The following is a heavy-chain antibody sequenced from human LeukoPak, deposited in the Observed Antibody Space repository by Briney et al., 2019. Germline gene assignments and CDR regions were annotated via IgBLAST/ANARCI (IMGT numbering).Heavy chain of an antibody. CDR3: ASQVVWDFDY. D-gene: IGHD2-8*01. J-gene: IGHJ4*02. V-gene: IGHV1-8*01. CDR2: MNPNSGNT. CDR1: GYTFTSYD. Sequence: ASVKVSCKASGYTFTSYDINWVRQATGQGLEWMGWMNPNSGNTGYAQKFQGRVTMTEDTSTDTAYMELSSLRSEDTAVYYCASQVVWDFDYWGQGTLVTVSS.